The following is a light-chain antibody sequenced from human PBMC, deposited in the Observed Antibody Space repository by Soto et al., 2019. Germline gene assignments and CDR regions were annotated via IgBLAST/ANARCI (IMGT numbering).Light chain of an antibody. CDR3: TSYTTSSTQV. J-gene: IGLJ1*01. CDR2: DVS. Sequence: QSVLTQPASVSGSPGQSITLSSPGTSSEIGGYNYVSWYQQHPGKAPKLMIYDVSNRPSGVSNRFSGSKSGNTASLTISGLQAEDEADYYCTSYTTSSTQVFGTGTKVTVL. V-gene: IGLV2-14*03. CDR1: SSEIGGYNY.